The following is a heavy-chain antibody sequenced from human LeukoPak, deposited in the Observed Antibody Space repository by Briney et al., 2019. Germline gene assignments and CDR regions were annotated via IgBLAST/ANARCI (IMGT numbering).Heavy chain of an antibody. Sequence: PGGSLRLSCAASGFSFSSYWMTWARQAPGKGLEWVANIKQDGNEKYYVDSVKGRFTISRDNAKNSLYLQMNSLRAEDTAVYYCATSSYNWNRQGSWGQGTMVTVFS. D-gene: IGHD1-20*01. CDR3: ATSSYNWNRQGS. CDR1: GFSFSSYW. V-gene: IGHV3-7*01. J-gene: IGHJ3*01. CDR2: IKQDGNEK.